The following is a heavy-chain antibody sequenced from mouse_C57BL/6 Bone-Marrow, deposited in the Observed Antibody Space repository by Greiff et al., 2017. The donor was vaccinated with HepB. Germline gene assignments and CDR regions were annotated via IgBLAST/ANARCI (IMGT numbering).Heavy chain of an antibody. D-gene: IGHD1-1*01. CDR3: TTHFITTVVATYYYAMDY. CDR1: GFNIKDDY. Sequence: EVKLVESGAELVRPGASVKLSCTASGFNIKDDYMHWVKQRPEQGLEWIGWIDPENGDTEYASRFQGKATITADTSSNTAYLQLSSLTSEDTAVYYCTTHFITTVVATYYYAMDYWGQGTSVTVSS. CDR2: IDPENGDT. J-gene: IGHJ4*01. V-gene: IGHV14-4*01.